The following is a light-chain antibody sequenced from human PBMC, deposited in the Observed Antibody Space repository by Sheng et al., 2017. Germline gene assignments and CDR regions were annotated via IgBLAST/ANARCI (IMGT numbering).Light chain of an antibody. CDR3: QQYGSSPGYT. CDR2: GAS. CDR1: QSISSN. Sequence: EIVMTQSPATLSVSPGEGATLSCRASQSISSNLAWYQQKPGQAPRLLIFGASSRGTGVPARFSGSGSGTDFTLTISSLQPEDFAVYYCQQYGSSPGYTFGQGTKLEIK. V-gene: IGKV3-15*01. J-gene: IGKJ2*01.